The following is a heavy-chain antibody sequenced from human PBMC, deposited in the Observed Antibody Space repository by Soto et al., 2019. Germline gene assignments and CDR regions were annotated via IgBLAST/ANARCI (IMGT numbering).Heavy chain of an antibody. CDR1: GYNFAGYW. CDR2: IYPSDSDT. J-gene: IGHJ4*02. D-gene: IGHD3-3*01. Sequence: RGESLKISCKGSGYNFAGYWIAWVRQMPGKGLELMGIIYPSDSDTRYRPSFQGQVTISADKSISSAYLQWSGLRASDTAMYYCARGGVSTRTFDYWGQGTPVTVSS. V-gene: IGHV5-51*01. CDR3: ARGGVSTRTFDY.